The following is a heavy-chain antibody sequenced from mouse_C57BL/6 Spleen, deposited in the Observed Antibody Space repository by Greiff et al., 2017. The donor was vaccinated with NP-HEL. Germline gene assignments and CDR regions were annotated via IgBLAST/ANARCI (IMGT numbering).Heavy chain of an antibody. V-gene: IGHV1-82*01. CDR2: IYPGDGDT. D-gene: IGHD2-4*01. CDR3: ARRGYYDVYYFDY. J-gene: IGHJ2*01. Sequence: QVQLKQSGPELVKPGASVKISCKASGYAFSSSWMNWVKQRPGKGLEWIGRIYPGDGDTNYNGKFKGKATLTADKSSSTAYMQLSSLTSEDSAVYFCARRGYYDVYYFDYWGQGTTLTVSS. CDR1: GYAFSSSW.